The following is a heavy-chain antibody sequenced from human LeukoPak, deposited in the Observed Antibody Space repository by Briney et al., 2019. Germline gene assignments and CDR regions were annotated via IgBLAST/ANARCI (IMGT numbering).Heavy chain of an antibody. D-gene: IGHD3-22*01. J-gene: IGHJ3*02. CDR3: ARPYDSSGYYGFGAFDI. V-gene: IGHV3-66*04. CDR2: IYSGGTT. Sequence: GRSLRLSCAASGFTVSSNYMSWVRQAPGKGLEWVSIIYSGGTTYYADSVKGRFAISRDNSKNTLYLQMNSLRVEDTAVYYCARPYDSSGYYGFGAFDIWGQGTMVTVSS. CDR1: GFTVSSNY.